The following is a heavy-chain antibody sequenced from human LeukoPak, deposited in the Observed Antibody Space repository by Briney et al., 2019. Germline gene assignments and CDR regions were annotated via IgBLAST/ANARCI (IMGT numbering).Heavy chain of an antibody. V-gene: IGHV3-66*01. Sequence: GGSLRLSCAASEFSVGSNYMTWVRQAPGRGLEWVSVIYSGGSTYYADSVKGRFTISRDNSKSTLYLQMNSLRAEDTAVYYCARDSGSGWSPIDYWGQGTLVTVSS. J-gene: IGHJ4*02. CDR2: IYSGGST. D-gene: IGHD6-19*01. CDR3: ARDSGSGWSPIDY. CDR1: EFSVGSNY.